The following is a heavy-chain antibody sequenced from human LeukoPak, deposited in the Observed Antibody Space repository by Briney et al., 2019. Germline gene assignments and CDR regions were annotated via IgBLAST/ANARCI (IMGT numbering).Heavy chain of an antibody. Sequence: PGGSLRLSCAGSGFIFSDFYINWIRQSPGKGLEWLAYTSPDGSYTTYGDSVKGRFVISRDNAKNSVSLQMNSLGVEDTAVYFCASDQVSGVFDYWGQGARVTVS. CDR2: TSPDGSYT. CDR3: ASDQVSGVFDY. D-gene: IGHD5/OR15-5a*01. CDR1: GFIFSDFY. V-gene: IGHV3-11*05. J-gene: IGHJ4*02.